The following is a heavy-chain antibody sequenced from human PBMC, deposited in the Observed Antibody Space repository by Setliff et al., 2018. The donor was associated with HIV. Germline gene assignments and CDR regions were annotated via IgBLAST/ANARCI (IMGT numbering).Heavy chain of an antibody. CDR1: GDSLRGGDYY. CDR3: ARFDVTPMTTRDY. D-gene: IGHD4-17*01. Sequence: SETLSLTCSVSGDSLRGGDYYWNWIRQPPGKGLEWIGEIHHTGHINYNPSFKSRVTMSLDMSTNQFSLKMASMTAADSAVYYCARFDVTPMTTRDYWGQGTQVTVSS. CDR2: IHHTGHI. V-gene: IGHV4-34*01. J-gene: IGHJ4*02.